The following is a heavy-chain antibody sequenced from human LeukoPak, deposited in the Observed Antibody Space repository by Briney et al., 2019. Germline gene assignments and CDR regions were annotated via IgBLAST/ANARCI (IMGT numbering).Heavy chain of an antibody. V-gene: IGHV4-38-2*02. J-gene: IGHJ5*02. D-gene: IGHD6-13*01. CDR3: ARAYSSSWYWNWFDP. Sequence: PSETLSLTCTVSGASISSGYYWGWIRQPPGKGLEWIGNIYPTGSTYYNPSLKSRVTISVDTSKNQFSLKVSSVSAADTAVYYCARAYSSSWYWNWFDPWGQGTLVTVSS. CDR1: GASISSGYY. CDR2: IYPTGST.